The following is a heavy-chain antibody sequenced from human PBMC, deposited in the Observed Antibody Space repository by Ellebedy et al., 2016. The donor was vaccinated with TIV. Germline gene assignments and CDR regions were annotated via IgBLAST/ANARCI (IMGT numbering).Heavy chain of an antibody. CDR1: GGTFSSYA. D-gene: IGHD1-26*01. Sequence: SVKVSXKASGGTFSSYAISWVRQAPGQGLEWMGGIIPIFGTANYAQKFQGRVTITADESTSTAYMELSSLRSEDTAVYYCATFGATSDAFDIWGQGTMVTVSS. CDR2: IIPIFGTA. CDR3: ATFGATSDAFDI. J-gene: IGHJ3*02. V-gene: IGHV1-69*13.